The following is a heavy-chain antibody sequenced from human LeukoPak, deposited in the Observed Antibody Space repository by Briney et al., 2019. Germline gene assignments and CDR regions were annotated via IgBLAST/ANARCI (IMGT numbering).Heavy chain of an antibody. D-gene: IGHD6-19*01. Sequence: GGTLRLSCAASGFTFSSYGMSWVRQAPGKGLVWVSRINSDGGSPSYADSVKGRFTISRDNAKNTLYLQMNSLTAEDTAVYYCARAVAGTYFDYWGQGTLVTVSS. J-gene: IGHJ4*02. CDR2: INSDGGSP. CDR1: GFTFSSYG. CDR3: ARAVAGTYFDY. V-gene: IGHV3-74*01.